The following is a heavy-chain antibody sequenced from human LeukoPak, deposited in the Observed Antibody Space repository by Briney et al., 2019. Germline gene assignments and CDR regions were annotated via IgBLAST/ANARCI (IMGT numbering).Heavy chain of an antibody. CDR2: IKQDGSEK. V-gene: IGHV3-7*01. Sequence: PGGSLRLSCAVSGFTFSSYWMSWVRQAPGKGLEWVANIKQDGSEKYYVDSVKGRFTISRDNAKSSLYLQMSSLRGEDTAVYYCARDLNSGLDYWGQGTLVTVSS. J-gene: IGHJ4*02. CDR3: ARDLNSGLDY. D-gene: IGHD5-12*01. CDR1: GFTFSSYW.